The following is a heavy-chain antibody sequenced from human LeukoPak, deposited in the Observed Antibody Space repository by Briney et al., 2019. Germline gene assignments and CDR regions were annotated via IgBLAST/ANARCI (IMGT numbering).Heavy chain of an antibody. J-gene: IGHJ4*02. CDR3: ANRRDYYFDY. D-gene: IGHD1-14*01. Sequence: PSETLSLTCTVSGGAIGSGFYYWSWIRQLPGNGLQCIGYTHYSGSTYYNPSLRGGVTISLDTSQNHFSLNLTSVTAADTAVYYCANRRDYYFDYWGQGILVTVSS. V-gene: IGHV4-31*03. CDR1: GGAIGSGFYY. CDR2: THYSGST.